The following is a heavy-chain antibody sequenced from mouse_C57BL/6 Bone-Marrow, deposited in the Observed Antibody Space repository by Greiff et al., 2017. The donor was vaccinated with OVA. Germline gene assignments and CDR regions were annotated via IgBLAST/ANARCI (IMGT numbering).Heavy chain of an antibody. D-gene: IGHD1-1*01. CDR2: IYPGDGDT. J-gene: IGHJ1*03. Sequence: QVQLQQSGAELVKPGASVKISCKASGYAFSSYWMNWVKQRPGKGLEWLGQIYPGDGDTNYNGKFKGKATLTADKSSSTAYMQLSSLTSEDSAVYFCARERSTVVATGDWYFDVWGTGTTVTVSS. V-gene: IGHV1-80*01. CDR3: ARERSTVVATGDWYFDV. CDR1: GYAFSSYW.